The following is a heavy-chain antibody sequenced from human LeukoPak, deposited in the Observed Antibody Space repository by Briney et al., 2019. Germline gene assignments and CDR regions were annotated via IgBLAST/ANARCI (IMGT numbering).Heavy chain of an antibody. V-gene: IGHV4-38-2*02. J-gene: IGHJ4*02. CDR3: ARGGPGGNLFDY. D-gene: IGHD4-23*01. CDR1: GYSISSGYY. Sequence: SETLSLTCTVSGYSISSGYYWGWIRQPPGKGLEWIGSIYHSGSTYYNPSLKSRVTISVDTSKNQFSLKLSSVTAADTAVYYCARGGPGGNLFDYWGQGTLVTVSS. CDR2: IYHSGST.